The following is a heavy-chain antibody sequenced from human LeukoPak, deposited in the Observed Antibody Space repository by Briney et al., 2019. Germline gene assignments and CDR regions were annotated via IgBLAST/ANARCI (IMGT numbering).Heavy chain of an antibody. CDR3: AKNRVGATPSSFDY. D-gene: IGHD1-26*01. V-gene: IGHV3-23*01. CDR1: GFTFSSYA. J-gene: IGHJ4*02. Sequence: GGSLRLSCAASGFTFSSYAMSWVRQAPGKGLEWVSAVSVSGGNTYYADSVRGRFTISKDNSKNTLFLQMNSLRAEDTAIYYCAKNRVGATPSSFDYWGQGTLVTVSS. CDR2: VSVSGGNT.